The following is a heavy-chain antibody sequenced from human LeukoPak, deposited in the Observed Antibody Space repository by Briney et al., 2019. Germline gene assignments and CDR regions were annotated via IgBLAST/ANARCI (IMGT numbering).Heavy chain of an antibody. J-gene: IGHJ4*02. Sequence: TLSLTCTVSGGSISAYYWSWIRQPPGKGLEWIGYIHYSGTTNCYPSLKSRVTIALDTSKNQFSLKLNSVTAADTAVYYCARFGTSSSRFFDQWGQGTLVTVSS. CDR1: GGSISAYY. V-gene: IGHV4-59*01. D-gene: IGHD6-6*01. CDR3: ARFGTSSSRFFDQ. CDR2: IHYSGTT.